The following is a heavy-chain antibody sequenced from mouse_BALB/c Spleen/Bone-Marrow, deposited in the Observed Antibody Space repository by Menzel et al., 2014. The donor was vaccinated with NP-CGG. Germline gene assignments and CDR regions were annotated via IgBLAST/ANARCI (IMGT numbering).Heavy chain of an antibody. CDR1: GFTFSSYG. J-gene: IGHJ2*01. CDR2: INSNGGST. V-gene: IGHV5-6-3*01. CDR3: ARGNYGNYVDYFDY. D-gene: IGHD2-1*01. Sequence: EVKLVESGGGLVQPGGSLKLSCAASGFTFSSYGMSWVRQTPDKGLELVASINSNGGSTYYPDSVKGRFNISRDNAKKTLSLQMSSLKSEDTAVYYCARGNYGNYVDYFDYWGQGTTLTVSS.